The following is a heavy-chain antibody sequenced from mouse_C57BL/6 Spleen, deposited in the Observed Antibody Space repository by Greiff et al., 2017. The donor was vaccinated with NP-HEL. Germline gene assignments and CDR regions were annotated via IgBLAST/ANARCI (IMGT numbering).Heavy chain of an antibody. J-gene: IGHJ3*01. CDR1: GFTFSDAW. V-gene: IGHV6-6*01. CDR3: TRSTMVTPAWFAY. D-gene: IGHD2-2*01. Sequence: DVKLVESGGGLVQPGGSMKLSCAASGFTFSDAWMDWVRQSPEKGLEWVAEIRNKANNHATYYAESVKGRFTISRDDSKSSVYLQMNSLRAEDTGIYYCTRSTMVTPAWFAYWGQGTLVTVSA. CDR2: IRNKANNHAT.